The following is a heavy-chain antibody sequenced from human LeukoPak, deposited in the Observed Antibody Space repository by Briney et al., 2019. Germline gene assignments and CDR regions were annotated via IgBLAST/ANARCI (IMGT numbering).Heavy chain of an antibody. J-gene: IGHJ6*03. V-gene: IGHV3-53*01. CDR1: GFTVSGNY. Sequence: GGSLRLSCAASGFTVSGNYMTWVRQAPGKGLEWVSVIYADGTTLYADSVRGRFTISRDNSKNTLFLQMNSLRAEDTAVYYCARDPRAYQNYYYMDVWGKGTTVTVSS. D-gene: IGHD2-2*01. CDR2: IYADGTT. CDR3: ARDPRAYQNYYYMDV.